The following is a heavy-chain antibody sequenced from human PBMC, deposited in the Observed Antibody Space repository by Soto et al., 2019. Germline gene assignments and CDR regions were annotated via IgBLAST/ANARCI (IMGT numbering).Heavy chain of an antibody. CDR3: ARGRQLVGYFYYYMDV. J-gene: IGHJ6*03. CDR2: IGEYNGDT. D-gene: IGHD6-6*01. V-gene: IGHV1-18*01. Sequence: QVQLLQSGAEVKKPGASVKVSCKASGYTFTNYGITWVRQAPGQGLEWVGGIGEYNGDTHYTPRLQGRVTMTMDTSTSTAYMELRGLTSDDTAVYYCARGRQLVGYFYYYMDVWGKGTTVTVSS. CDR1: GYTFTNYG.